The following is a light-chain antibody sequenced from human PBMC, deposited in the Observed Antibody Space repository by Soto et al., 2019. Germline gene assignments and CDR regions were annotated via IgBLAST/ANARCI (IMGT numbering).Light chain of an antibody. Sequence: EIVMTQSPAALSLSPGERVTLSCRASQSVRRDLAWYQQTRGQSPRLLIYGASNRATGVPARFSVSGSGTEFTLTISRLQSEDFAVYHCQQYNDWPRTFCQGTKVDIK. CDR1: QSVRRD. V-gene: IGKV3-15*01. CDR3: QQYNDWPRT. CDR2: GAS. J-gene: IGKJ1*01.